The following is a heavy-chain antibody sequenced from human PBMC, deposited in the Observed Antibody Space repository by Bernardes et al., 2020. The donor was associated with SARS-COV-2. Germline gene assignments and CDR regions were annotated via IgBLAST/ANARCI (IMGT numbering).Heavy chain of an antibody. Sequence: ASVKVSCKASGYTFTGYYMHWVRQAPGQGLEWMGWINPNSGGTNYAQKFQGRVTMTRDTSISTAYMELSRLRSDDTAVYYCARDYDYVWGSPYWGQGTLVTVSS. V-gene: IGHV1-2*02. D-gene: IGHD3-16*01. CDR2: INPNSGGT. J-gene: IGHJ4*02. CDR1: GYTFTGYY. CDR3: ARDYDYVWGSPY.